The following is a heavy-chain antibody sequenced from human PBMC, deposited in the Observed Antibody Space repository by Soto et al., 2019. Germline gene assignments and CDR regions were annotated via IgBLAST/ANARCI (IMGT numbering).Heavy chain of an antibody. CDR3: ARQYTSTWLFDD. J-gene: IGHJ4*02. V-gene: IGHV4-39*01. CDR2: IYSSGST. Sequence: PSETLSLTCTVSGGSISSKNNYWVWIRQPPGKGLEWIGSIYSSGSTYYNPSFKSRVTMSVDRTQNQFSLKLSFVTAADTAVYFGARQYTSTWLFDDWGRGTLVTVSS. CDR1: GGSISSKNNY. D-gene: IGHD6-13*01.